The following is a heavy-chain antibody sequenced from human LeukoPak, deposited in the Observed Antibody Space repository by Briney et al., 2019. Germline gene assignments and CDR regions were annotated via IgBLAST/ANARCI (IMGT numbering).Heavy chain of an antibody. D-gene: IGHD6-19*01. V-gene: IGHV3-9*01. CDR1: GFTYDDYA. CDR3: AKLQVADYYYYGMDV. Sequence: GGSLRLSSAASGFTYDDYAMHWVRQAPGKGLEWVSGISWNSGSIGYADSVKGRFTISRDNAKNSLYLQMNSLRAEDTALYYCAKLQVADYYYYGMDVWGQGTTVTVSS. CDR2: ISWNSGSI. J-gene: IGHJ6*02.